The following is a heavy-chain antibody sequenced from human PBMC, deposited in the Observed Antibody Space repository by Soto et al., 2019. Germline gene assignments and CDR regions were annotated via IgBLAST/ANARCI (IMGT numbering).Heavy chain of an antibody. CDR1: GGTFSSYT. CDR3: ARGVGSGTYYNQYNWFDP. J-gene: IGHJ5*02. CDR2: FDPEDGET. D-gene: IGHD3-10*01. V-gene: IGHV1-24*01. Sequence: SVKVSCKASGGTFSSYTISWVRQAPGKGLEWMGGFDPEDGETIYAQKFQGRVTMTEDTSTDTAYMELSSLRSEDTAVYYCARGVGSGTYYNQYNWFDPWGQGTLVTVSS.